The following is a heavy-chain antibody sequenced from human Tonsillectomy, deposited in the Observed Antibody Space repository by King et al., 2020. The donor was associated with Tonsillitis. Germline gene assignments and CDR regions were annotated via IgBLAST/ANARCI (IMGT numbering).Heavy chain of an antibody. J-gene: IGHJ5*02. CDR3: ARRTYYYESSGYYGGWFDP. CDR2: IYHSGTT. V-gene: IGHV4-39*01. Sequence: QLQESGPGLVRPSETLSLTCTVSGGSISSSSYYWAWIRQPPGKGLGWIGSIYHSGTTYNNPSLKSRVTISVDTSKNQFSLKLNSVTAADTAVYYCARRTYYYESSGYYGGWFDPWGQGTLVTVSS. CDR1: GGSISSSSYY. D-gene: IGHD3-22*01.